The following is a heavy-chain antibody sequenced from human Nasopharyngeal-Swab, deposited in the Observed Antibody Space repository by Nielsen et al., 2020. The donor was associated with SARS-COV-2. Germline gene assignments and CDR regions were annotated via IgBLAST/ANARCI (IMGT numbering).Heavy chain of an antibody. J-gene: IGHJ6*02. CDR2: IPYDGSNK. D-gene: IGHD3-3*01. CDR3: AKDLSHYDVWIGFLVPPSAYYYYGMDV. Sequence: GESLKISCAVSGFTFSSYGMHWVRQAPGKGLAWVAVIPYDGSNKYYADSVTGLFTISSDNSKNTLYLQMNSLRDEGTAVYYCAKDLSHYDVWIGFLVPPSAYYYYGMDVWGQGTKVTVSS. CDR1: GFTFSSYG. V-gene: IGHV3-30*18.